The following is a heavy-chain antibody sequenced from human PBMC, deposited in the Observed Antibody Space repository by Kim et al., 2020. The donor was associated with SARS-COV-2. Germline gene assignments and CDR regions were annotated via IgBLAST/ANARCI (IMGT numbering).Heavy chain of an antibody. CDR2: ISAYNGNT. CDR3: ARAVLHSSSWYVEDWYFDL. V-gene: IGHV1-18*04. Sequence: ASVKVSCKASGYTFTSYGISWVRQAPGQGLEWMGWISAYNGNTNYAQKLQGRVTMTTDTSTSTAYMELRSLRSDDTAVYYCARAVLHSSSWYVEDWYFDLWGRGTLVTVSS. CDR1: GYTFTSYG. D-gene: IGHD6-13*01. J-gene: IGHJ2*01.